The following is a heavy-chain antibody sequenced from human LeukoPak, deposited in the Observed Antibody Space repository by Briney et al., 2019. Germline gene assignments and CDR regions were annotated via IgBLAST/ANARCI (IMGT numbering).Heavy chain of an antibody. CDR1: GYTFTSYG. Sequence: GASVKVSCKASGYTFTSYGISWVRQAPGQGLEWMGWVSAYNGNTNYAQKLQGRVTMTTDTSTSTAYMELRSLRSDDTAVYYCARVGTGDIVVVPALDYWGQGTLVTASS. V-gene: IGHV1-18*04. J-gene: IGHJ4*02. CDR2: VSAYNGNT. D-gene: IGHD2-2*01. CDR3: ARVGTGDIVVVPALDY.